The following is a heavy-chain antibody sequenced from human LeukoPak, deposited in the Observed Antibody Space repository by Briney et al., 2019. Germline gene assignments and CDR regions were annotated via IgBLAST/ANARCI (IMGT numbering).Heavy chain of an antibody. J-gene: IGHJ4*02. CDR2: IYHSGST. V-gene: IGHV4-38-2*02. CDR1: GYSISSGYY. CDR3: ARVQQWQYYFDY. D-gene: IGHD6-19*01. Sequence: SETLSLTCTVSGYSISSGYYWGWIRQPPGKGLEWIGSIYHSGSTYYNPSLKSRVTISVDTSKNQFSLKLSSVTAADTAVYYCARVQQWQYYFDYWGQGTLVTVSS.